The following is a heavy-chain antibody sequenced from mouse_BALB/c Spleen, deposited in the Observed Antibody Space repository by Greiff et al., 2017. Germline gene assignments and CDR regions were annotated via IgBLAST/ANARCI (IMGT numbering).Heavy chain of an antibody. CDR2: ISYSGST. V-gene: IGHV3-2*02. CDR3: ARTTVVAPYFDY. J-gene: IGHJ2*01. Sequence: EVQLQQSGPGLVKPSQSLSLTCTVTGYSITSDYAWNWIRQFPGNKLEWMGYISYSGSTSYNPSLKSRISITRDTSKNQFFLQLNSVTTEDTATYYCARTTVVAPYFDYWGQGTTLTVSS. D-gene: IGHD1-1*01. CDR1: GYSITSDYA.